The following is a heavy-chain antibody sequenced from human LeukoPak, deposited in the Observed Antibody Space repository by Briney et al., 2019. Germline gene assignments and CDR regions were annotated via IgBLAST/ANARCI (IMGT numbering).Heavy chain of an antibody. Sequence: PGGSLRLSCAASGFTFSSHWMSWVRQAPGKGLEWVANIKKDGSEKYYVDAVKGRFTISRDNAKNSLYLQMNSLRAEDTALYYCAKDGFSWLGNWFDPWGQGTLVTVSS. V-gene: IGHV3-7*03. CDR3: AKDGFSWLGNWFDP. D-gene: IGHD2-15*01. CDR1: GFTFSSHW. J-gene: IGHJ5*02. CDR2: IKKDGSEK.